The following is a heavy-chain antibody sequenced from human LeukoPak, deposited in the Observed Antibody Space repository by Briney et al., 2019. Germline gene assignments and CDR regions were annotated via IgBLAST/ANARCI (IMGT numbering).Heavy chain of an antibody. V-gene: IGHV4-61*01. Sequence: SETLSLTCTVSGGSVSSGSYYWSWIRQPPGKGLEWIGYIYHSGSTTYNPSLKSRVTISVATSKNQFSLKLSSVTAADTAVYYCARALIGSVPGYWGQGTLVTVSS. CDR3: ARALIGSVPGY. J-gene: IGHJ4*02. CDR1: GGSVSSGSYY. CDR2: IYHSGST. D-gene: IGHD3-22*01.